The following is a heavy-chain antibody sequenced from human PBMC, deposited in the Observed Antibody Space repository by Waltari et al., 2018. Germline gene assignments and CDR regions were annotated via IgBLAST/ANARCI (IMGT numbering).Heavy chain of an antibody. Sequence: QVQLVESGGGLVQPGRSLRLSCASPGFTFSSYGMYWVRQAPGQGLEWLAVIWYDGSNKYYADSVKGRFTISRDNSKNTLYLQMNSLRAEDTAVYYCARDGVLPHLHYWGQGTPVTVSS. CDR3: ARDGVLPHLHY. J-gene: IGHJ4*02. D-gene: IGHD3-10*01. V-gene: IGHV3-33*01. CDR2: IWYDGSNK. CDR1: GFTFSSYG.